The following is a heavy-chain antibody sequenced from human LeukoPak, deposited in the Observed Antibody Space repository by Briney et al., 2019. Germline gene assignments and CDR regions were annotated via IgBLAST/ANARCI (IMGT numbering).Heavy chain of an antibody. J-gene: IGHJ4*02. V-gene: IGHV3-7*01. CDR3: ARIGYSSSSLDY. D-gene: IGHD6-13*01. Sequence: GGSLRLSCAGSGFTFINYRMTWVRQAPGKGLEWVANIKQDGSQIYYVDSVKGRLTISRDNAKNSVYLQVNSLRVEDTAVYFCARIGYSSSSLDYWGQGTPVTVSS. CDR1: GFTFINYR. CDR2: IKQDGSQI.